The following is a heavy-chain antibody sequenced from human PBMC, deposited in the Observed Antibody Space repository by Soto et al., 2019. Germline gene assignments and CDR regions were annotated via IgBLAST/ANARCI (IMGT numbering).Heavy chain of an antibody. CDR1: GGSFSGYY. V-gene: IGHV4-34*01. CDR2: INHSGST. CDR3: ARALLGTVTTIVDY. Sequence: PSETLSLTCAVYGGSFSGYYWSWNRQPPGKGLEWIGEINHSGSTNYNPSLKSRVTISVDTSKNQFSLKLSSVTAADTAVYYCARALLGTVTTIVDYWGQGTQVTVSS. D-gene: IGHD4-17*01. J-gene: IGHJ4*02.